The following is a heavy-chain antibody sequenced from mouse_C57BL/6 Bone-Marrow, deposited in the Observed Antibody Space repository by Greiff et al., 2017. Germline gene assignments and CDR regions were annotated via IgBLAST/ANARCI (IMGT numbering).Heavy chain of an antibody. V-gene: IGHV1-69*01. D-gene: IGHD2-2*01. CDR1: GYTFTSYW. Sequence: QVQLQQPGAELVMPGASVKLSCKASGYTFTSYWMHWVKQRPGQGLEWIGEIDPSDSYTNYNQKFKGQSTLTVDKTSSTAYMQLSSLTSEDSAVYYCAREVYYGYCLDYWGQGTTLTVSS. CDR3: AREVYYGYCLDY. CDR2: IDPSDSYT. J-gene: IGHJ2*01.